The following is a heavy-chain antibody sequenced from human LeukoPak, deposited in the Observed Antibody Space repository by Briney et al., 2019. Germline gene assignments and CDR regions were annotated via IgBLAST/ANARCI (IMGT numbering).Heavy chain of an antibody. J-gene: IGHJ4*02. V-gene: IGHV3-64*01. Sequence: GGSLRLSCAASGFTFSSYAMHWVRQAPGKGHEYVSAISSNGGSTYYANSVKGRFTISRDNSKNTLYLQMGSLRAEDMAVYYCARDPSVWDIVVVPAAHSFDYWGQGTLVTVSS. D-gene: IGHD2-2*01. CDR3: ARDPSVWDIVVVPAAHSFDY. CDR1: GFTFSSYA. CDR2: ISSNGGST.